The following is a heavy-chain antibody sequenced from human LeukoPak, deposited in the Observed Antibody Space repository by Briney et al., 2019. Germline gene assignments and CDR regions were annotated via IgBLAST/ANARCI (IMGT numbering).Heavy chain of an antibody. Sequence: GGSLRLSCAASGFTFSSYSMTWVRQAPGKGLEWVSSISSSSSYIYYADSVKGRFTISRDNSKNTLYLQMNSLRAEDTAVYYCARVPCSSTSCYTILDYWGQGTLVTVSS. CDR1: GFTFSSYS. CDR2: ISSSSSYI. D-gene: IGHD2-2*02. J-gene: IGHJ4*02. CDR3: ARVPCSSTSCYTILDY. V-gene: IGHV3-21*01.